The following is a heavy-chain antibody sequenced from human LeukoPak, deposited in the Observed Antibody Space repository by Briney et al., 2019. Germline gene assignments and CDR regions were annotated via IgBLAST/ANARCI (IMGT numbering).Heavy chain of an antibody. CDR3: ARARCSSTSCYRGYYGMDV. CDR2: ISSSGSTI. CDR1: GFTFSSYE. J-gene: IGHJ6*02. Sequence: GGSLRLSCAASGFTFSSYEMNWVRQAPGKGLEWVSYISSSGSTIYYADSVKGRFTISRDNAKNSLYLQMNSLRAEDTAVHYCARARCSSTSCYRGYYGMDVWGQGTTVTVSS. D-gene: IGHD2-2*01. V-gene: IGHV3-48*03.